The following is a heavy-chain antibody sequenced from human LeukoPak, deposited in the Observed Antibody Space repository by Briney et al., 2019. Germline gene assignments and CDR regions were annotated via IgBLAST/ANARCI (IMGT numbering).Heavy chain of an antibody. CDR3: ARALSYSNGWHADY. J-gene: IGHJ4*02. V-gene: IGHV3-30*04. CDR2: LSYDGSEK. D-gene: IGHD6-19*01. CDR1: GFSFSTYV. Sequence: SGGSLRLSCVASGFSFSTYVMHLVRQAPGKGLEWVAVLSYDGSEKYYADSVKGRFTISRDNSKNTLYLQLNSLRPEDTAVYYYARALSYSNGWHADYWGQGALVTVSS.